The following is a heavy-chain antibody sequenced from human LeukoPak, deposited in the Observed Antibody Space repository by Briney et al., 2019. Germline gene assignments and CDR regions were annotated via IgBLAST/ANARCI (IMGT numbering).Heavy chain of an antibody. CDR2: IHYSGST. Sequence: PSETLSLTCTVSGGSISSYYWYWIRQPPGKGLELIGYIHYSGSTYYNPSLKTRVTISVDTSKNQFSLNLSSVTAADTAVYYCAKDLGIAVEPKSLYGMDVWGQGTTVTVSS. V-gene: IGHV4-59*01. CDR3: AKDLGIAVEPKSLYGMDV. CDR1: GGSISSYY. D-gene: IGHD6-19*01. J-gene: IGHJ6*02.